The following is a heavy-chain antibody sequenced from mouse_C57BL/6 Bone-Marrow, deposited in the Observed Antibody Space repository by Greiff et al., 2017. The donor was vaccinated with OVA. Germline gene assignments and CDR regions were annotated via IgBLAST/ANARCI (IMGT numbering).Heavy chain of an antibody. CDR1: GYAFSSYW. D-gene: IGHD1-1*01. V-gene: IGHV1-80*01. CDR2: IYPGDGDT. J-gene: IGHJ1*03. Sequence: LVEPGASVKISCKASGYAFSSYWMNWVKQRPGKGLEWIGQIYPGDGDTNYNGKFKGKATLTADKSSSTAYMQLSSLTSEDSAVYFCARGHYYGSSYDVWGTGTTVTVSS. CDR3: ARGHYYGSSYDV.